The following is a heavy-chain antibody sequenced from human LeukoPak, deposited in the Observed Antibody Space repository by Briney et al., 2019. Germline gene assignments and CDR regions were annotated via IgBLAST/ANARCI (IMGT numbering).Heavy chain of an antibody. V-gene: IGHV3-30-3*01. CDR1: GFTISSYA. D-gene: IGHD2-2*01. CDR3: ARDLGDIVVVPAAEYYYYYGMDV. CDR2: ISYDGSNK. Sequence: GGSLRLSCAASGFTISSYAIHWVRQAPGKGLEWVAVISYDGSNKYYADSVKGRSTISRDNSKNTLYLQMNSLRAEDTAVYYCARDLGDIVVVPAAEYYYYYGMDVWGQGTTVTVSS. J-gene: IGHJ6*02.